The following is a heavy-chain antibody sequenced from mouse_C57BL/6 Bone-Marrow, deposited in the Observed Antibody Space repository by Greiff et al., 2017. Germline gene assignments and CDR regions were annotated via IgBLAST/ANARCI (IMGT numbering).Heavy chain of an antibody. J-gene: IGHJ4*01. CDR3: ARSGDYDENYYAMDY. CDR2: IDPSDSYT. Sequence: QVQLQQPGAELVMPGASVKLSCKASGYTFTSYWMHWVKQRPGQGLEWIGEIDPSDSYTNYNQKFKGKSTLTVDKSSSTAYMQLSGLTSEDSAVYYCARSGDYDENYYAMDYWGQGTSVTVSS. D-gene: IGHD2-4*01. CDR1: GYTFTSYW. V-gene: IGHV1-69*01.